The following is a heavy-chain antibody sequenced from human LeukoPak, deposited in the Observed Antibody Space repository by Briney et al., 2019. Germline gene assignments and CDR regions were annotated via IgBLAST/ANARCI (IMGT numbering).Heavy chain of an antibody. D-gene: IGHD3-22*01. V-gene: IGHV4-4*09. CDR2: IYTTGRT. CDR1: GGSIGGYY. CDR3: ARHGETYYYDSSGYSALDY. Sequence: SETLSLTCTVSGGSIGGYYWSWIRQPPGKGLEWIGYIYTTGRTNYNPSLKSRVTISVDTSKNQFSLKLNSVTAADTAVYYCARHGETYYYDSSGYSALDYWGQGTLVTVSS. J-gene: IGHJ4*02.